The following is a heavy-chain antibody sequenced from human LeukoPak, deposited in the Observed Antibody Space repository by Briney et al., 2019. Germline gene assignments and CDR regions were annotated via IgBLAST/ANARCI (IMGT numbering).Heavy chain of an antibody. V-gene: IGHV4-39*01. Sequence: SETLSLTCAVYGGTFSRYYWGWIRQPPGKGLEWIGSIYYSGSTYYNPSLKSRVTISVDTSKNQFSLKLSSVTAADTAVYYCASSTPSISVDYWGQGTLVTVSS. CDR2: IYYSGST. CDR3: ASSTPSISVDY. J-gene: IGHJ4*02. D-gene: IGHD2/OR15-2a*01. CDR1: GGTFSRYY.